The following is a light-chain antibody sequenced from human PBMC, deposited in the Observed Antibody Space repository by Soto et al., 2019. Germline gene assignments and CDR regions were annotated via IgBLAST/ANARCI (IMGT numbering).Light chain of an antibody. J-gene: IGKJ1*01. CDR2: DAS. V-gene: IGKV3-11*01. CDR3: QQYANWPKT. Sequence: EIVLTQSPATLSLSPGERATLSCRASQSVSSYLAWYQQKPGQAPRLLIYDASNRATGIPARFSGSGSGTDFTLTISSLQSEDLAVYYCQQYANWPKTFGQGTKVDIK. CDR1: QSVSSY.